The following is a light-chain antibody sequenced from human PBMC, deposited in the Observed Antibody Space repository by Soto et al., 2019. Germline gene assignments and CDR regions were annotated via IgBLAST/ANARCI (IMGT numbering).Light chain of an antibody. CDR3: QQLNSYPLT. CDR2: AAS. J-gene: IGKJ4*01. Sequence: DIQLTQSPSFLSASVGDRVTITCRASQGISSYLAWFQQKPGKAPKVLIYAASILQGVVPSRFSGSGSGTEFTLTISSLHPEDFATYYCQQLNSYPLTFGGGTKVEIK. V-gene: IGKV1-9*01. CDR1: QGISSY.